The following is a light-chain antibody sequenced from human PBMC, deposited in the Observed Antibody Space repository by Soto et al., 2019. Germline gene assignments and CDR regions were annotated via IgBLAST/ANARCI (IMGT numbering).Light chain of an antibody. Sequence: DIQMTQSPSSLSASVGDRVTITCRASQGIGDYLAWYQQKPGEVPNLLIYVASTLHSGVPSRFSGSRSETDFTLTISSLQPEDAATYYWQKYNNYPCTFGQGTKLEIK. V-gene: IGKV1-27*01. CDR3: QKYNNYPCT. CDR1: QGIGDY. CDR2: VAS. J-gene: IGKJ2*02.